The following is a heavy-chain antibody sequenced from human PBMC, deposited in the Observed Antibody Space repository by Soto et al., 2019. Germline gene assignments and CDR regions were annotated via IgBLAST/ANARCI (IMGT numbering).Heavy chain of an antibody. D-gene: IGHD6-19*01. J-gene: IGHJ6*02. V-gene: IGHV3-73*01. CDR1: GFTFSGSA. CDR2: IRSKANSYAT. CDR3: TRHPDGGIAVAYYYYGMDV. Sequence: GGSLRLSCAASGFTFSGSAMHWVRQASGKGLEWVGRIRSKANSYATAYAASGKGRFTISRDDSKNTAYLQMNSLKTEDTAVYYCTRHPDGGIAVAYYYYGMDVWGQGTTVTVSS.